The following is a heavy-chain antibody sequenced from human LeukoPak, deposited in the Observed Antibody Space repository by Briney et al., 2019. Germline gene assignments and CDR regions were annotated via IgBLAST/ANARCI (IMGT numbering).Heavy chain of an antibody. J-gene: IGHJ4*02. CDR2: IYYNGRT. D-gene: IGHD4-17*01. Sequence: PSETLSLTCGVSGGSISGSNYYWDWIRQPPGKGPEWIGSIYYNGRTEYNPALKSRATISVDTSKNHFSLTLRSVIAADTAIYYCARQPGDYLDYWGRGTLVTVSS. CDR1: GGSISGSNYY. CDR3: ARQPGDYLDY. V-gene: IGHV4-39*01.